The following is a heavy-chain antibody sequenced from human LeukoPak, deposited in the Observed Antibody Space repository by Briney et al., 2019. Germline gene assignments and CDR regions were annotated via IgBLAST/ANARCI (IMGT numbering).Heavy chain of an antibody. CDR3: ARYPDSSGYSAFDY. V-gene: IGHV4-34*01. Sequence: KASETLSLTCAVYGGSFSGYYWSWIRQPPGKGLEWIGEINHSGSTNYNPSLKSRVTISVDTSKNQFSLKLSSVTAADTAVYYCARYPDSSGYSAFDYWGQGTLVTVSS. D-gene: IGHD3-22*01. J-gene: IGHJ4*02. CDR1: GGSFSGYY. CDR2: INHSGST.